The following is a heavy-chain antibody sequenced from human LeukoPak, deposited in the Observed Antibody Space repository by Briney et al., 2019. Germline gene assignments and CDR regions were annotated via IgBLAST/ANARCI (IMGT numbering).Heavy chain of an antibody. CDR1: GGTFSCYA. D-gene: IGHD3-10*01. Sequence: SVKVSCKASGGTFSCYAISWVRQAPGQGLEWMGGIIPIFGTANYAQKFQGRVTITTDESTSTAYMELSSLRSEDTAVYYCARDTMVRGVIDRWFDPWGQGTLVTVSS. V-gene: IGHV1-69*05. J-gene: IGHJ5*02. CDR3: ARDTMVRGVIDRWFDP. CDR2: IIPIFGTA.